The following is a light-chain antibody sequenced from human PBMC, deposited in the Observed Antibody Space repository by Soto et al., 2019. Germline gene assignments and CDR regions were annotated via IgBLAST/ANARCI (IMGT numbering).Light chain of an antibody. J-gene: IGLJ2*01. CDR3: SSYTSRSFVV. V-gene: IGLV2-14*03. Sequence: QPVLTQPASVSGSPGQSITISCTGAVNDMTFYDYISWYQHHPGKAPKLIIFRVNNRPSGVSIRFSGSKSGNAASLRISGLQAEDEADYYCSSYTSRSFVVFGGGTKLTVL. CDR1: VNDMTFYDY. CDR2: RVN.